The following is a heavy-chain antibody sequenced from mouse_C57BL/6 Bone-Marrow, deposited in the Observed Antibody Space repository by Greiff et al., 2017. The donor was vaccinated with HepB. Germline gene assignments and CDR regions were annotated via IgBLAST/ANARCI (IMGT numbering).Heavy chain of an antibody. V-gene: IGHV1-52*01. CDR3: ARDHYDYDGYYAMDD. J-gene: IGHJ4*01. CDR2: IDPSDSET. CDR1: GYTFTSYW. Sequence: QVQLQQPGAELVRPGSSVKLSCKASGYTFTSYWMHWVKQRPIQGLEWIGNIDPSDSETHYNQKFKDKATLTVDKSSSTAYMQLSSLTSEDSAVYYCARDHYDYDGYYAMDDWGQGTSVTVSS. D-gene: IGHD2-4*01.